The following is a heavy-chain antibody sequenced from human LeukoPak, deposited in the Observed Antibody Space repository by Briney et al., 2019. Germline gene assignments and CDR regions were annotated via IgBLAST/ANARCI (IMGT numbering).Heavy chain of an antibody. Sequence: GGSLRLSCAASGFTLSSYGMHWVRQPPGKGLEWVAFIRYDGLNKYYADSVKGRFAISRDNSINTLYLQMSSLRTEDTAVYYCAQDRTFPGSEDHWGQGTPVTVSS. CDR2: IRYDGLNK. CDR3: AQDRTFPGSEDH. J-gene: IGHJ4*02. V-gene: IGHV3-30*02. D-gene: IGHD2/OR15-2a*01. CDR1: GFTLSSYG.